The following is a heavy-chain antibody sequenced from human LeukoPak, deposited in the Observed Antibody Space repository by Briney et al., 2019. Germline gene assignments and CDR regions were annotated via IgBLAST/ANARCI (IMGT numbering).Heavy chain of an antibody. V-gene: IGHV3-30*03. J-gene: IGHJ4*02. CDR3: LRARGSNWYQGEH. D-gene: IGHD6-13*01. CDR1: GFTFSSYD. CDR2: ISYDGRNE. Sequence: GGSLRLSCAASGFTFSSYDMYSGRQAPGKRLEWLTVISYDGRNENYADSVQGRFTISRDNSENTRFLQMNSLRPEHTAVYHCLRARGSNWYQGEHWGQGNLVIVSP.